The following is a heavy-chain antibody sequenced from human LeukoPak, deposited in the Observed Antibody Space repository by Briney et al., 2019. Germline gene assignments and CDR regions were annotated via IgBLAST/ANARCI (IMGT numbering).Heavy chain of an antibody. CDR3: AKDLISSSGWSYYFDY. V-gene: IGHV3-23*01. CDR1: GFTFSSSA. CDR2: ISGSGGGSST. Sequence: GGSLRLSCAASGFTFSSSAMSWVRQAPGKGLEWVSGISGSGGGSSTYYADSVKGRFTISRDNSKNTLYLQMNSLRAEDTAVYYCAKDLISSSGWSYYFDYWGQGTLVTVSS. J-gene: IGHJ4*02. D-gene: IGHD6-19*01.